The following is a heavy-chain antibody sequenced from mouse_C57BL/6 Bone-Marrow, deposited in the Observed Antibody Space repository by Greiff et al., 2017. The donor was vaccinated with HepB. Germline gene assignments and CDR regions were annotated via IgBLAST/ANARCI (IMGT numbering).Heavy chain of an antibody. J-gene: IGHJ3*01. CDR2: IYPRDGST. D-gene: IGHD2-1*01. CDR3: ALIYYGNWWFAY. V-gene: IGHV1-78*01. Sequence: VKLMESDAELVKPGASVKISCKVSGYTFTDHTIHWMKQRPEQGLEWIGYIYPRDGSTKYNEKFKGKATLTADKSSSTAYMQLNSLTSEDSAVYFCALIYYGNWWFAYWGQGTLVTVAA. CDR1: GYTFTDHT.